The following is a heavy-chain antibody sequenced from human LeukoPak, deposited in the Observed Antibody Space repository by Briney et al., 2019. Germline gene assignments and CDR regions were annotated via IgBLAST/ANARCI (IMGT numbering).Heavy chain of an antibody. V-gene: IGHV3-33*01. CDR3: AREKGVARSSGWHAFDI. Sequence: GRSLRLSCAASGFTFSSYGMHWVRQAPGKGLEWVSVIWNDGSNKYYADSVKGRFTISRDNSRNTLYLQMNSLRAEDTAVYFCAREKGVARSSGWHAFDIWGQGALVTVS. CDR1: GFTFSSYG. CDR2: IWNDGSNK. D-gene: IGHD6-19*01. J-gene: IGHJ3*02.